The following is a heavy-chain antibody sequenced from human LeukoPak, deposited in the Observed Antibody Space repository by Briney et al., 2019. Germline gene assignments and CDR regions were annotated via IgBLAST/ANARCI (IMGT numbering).Heavy chain of an antibody. Sequence: PGGSLRLSCVVSGITFSTSVMHWVRQAPGKGLEWVSAISGSGGTTYYADSVKGRFTISRDNSNNTLYLQMNSLSAEGTAVYYCAKASRRHCGSSSCYTLDYWGQGTLVTVSS. J-gene: IGHJ4*02. CDR2: ISGSGGTT. CDR3: AKASRRHCGSSSCYTLDY. CDR1: GITFSTSV. D-gene: IGHD2-2*02. V-gene: IGHV3-23*01.